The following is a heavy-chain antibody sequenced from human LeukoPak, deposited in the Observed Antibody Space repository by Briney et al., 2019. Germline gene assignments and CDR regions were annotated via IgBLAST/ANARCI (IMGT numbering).Heavy chain of an antibody. D-gene: IGHD5-24*01. CDR3: ASWIRTRDGYKGLFDY. Sequence: GGSLRLSCAASGFTFSDYYMSWIRQAPGKGLEWVSYISSSRSTIYYAGSVKGRFTISRDNAKNSLYLQMNSLRAEDTAVYYCASWIRTRDGYKGLFDYWGQGTLVTVSS. V-gene: IGHV3-11*01. CDR2: ISSSRSTI. CDR1: GFTFSDYY. J-gene: IGHJ4*02.